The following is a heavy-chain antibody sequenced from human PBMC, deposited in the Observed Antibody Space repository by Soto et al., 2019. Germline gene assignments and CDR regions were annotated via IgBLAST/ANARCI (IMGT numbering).Heavy chain of an antibody. D-gene: IGHD6-19*01. V-gene: IGHV1-46*01. Sequence: ASVKVSCKASGYTFTIYYMHWVRQAPGQGLEWMGIINPSGGSTSYAQKFQGRVTMTRDTSTSTVYMELSSLRSEDTAVYYCARRAVAGTGAFDIWGQGTMVTVSS. CDR2: INPSGGST. CDR1: GYTFTIYY. J-gene: IGHJ3*02. CDR3: ARRAVAGTGAFDI.